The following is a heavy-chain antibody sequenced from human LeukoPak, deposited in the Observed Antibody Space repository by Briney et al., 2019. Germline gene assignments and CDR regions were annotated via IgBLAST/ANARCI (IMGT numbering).Heavy chain of an antibody. CDR2: IYYSGST. J-gene: IGHJ5*02. V-gene: IGHV4-59*01. D-gene: IGHD1-14*01. CDR3: AREVKDDRRAGATDNWFDP. CDR1: GGAISSYD. Sequence: PSETLSLTCTVSGGAISSYDWSWIRQPPGKGLDWIGNIYYSGSTSYNPSLKSRVIISIDTSMNHFPLKVSSLSAADTAVYYCAREVKDDRRAGATDNWFDPWGQGTLVTVSS.